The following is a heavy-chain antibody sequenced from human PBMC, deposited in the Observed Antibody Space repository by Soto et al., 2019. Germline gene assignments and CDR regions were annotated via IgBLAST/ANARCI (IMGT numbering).Heavy chain of an antibody. D-gene: IGHD3-22*01. CDR1: GFSFSSYA. CDR2: MSYDGSSK. V-gene: IGHV3-30-3*01. CDR3: GAPATMMVVVSLIDY. Sequence: QVQLVESGGGVVQPGRSLRLSCAASGFSFSSYAMHWVRQAPGRGLEWVAVMSYDGSSKYYADSVKGRFTISRDNSKNTLYLQMNSLRAEDTDVYYCGAPATMMVVVSLIDYWGQGTLVTVSS. J-gene: IGHJ4*02.